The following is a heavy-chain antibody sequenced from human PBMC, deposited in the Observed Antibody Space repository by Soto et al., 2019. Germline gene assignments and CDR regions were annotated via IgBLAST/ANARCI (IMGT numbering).Heavy chain of an antibody. CDR1: GYTFTTYG. CDR3: AREYWANGVCYLPDY. CDR2: ISTYNGNT. D-gene: IGHD2-8*01. J-gene: IGHJ4*02. Sequence: QVQLVQSGAEVKKPGASVKVSCKASGYTFTTYGISWVRQAPGQGLEWMGWISTYNGNTYYTQKLQGRVTMTTDTSTNTAYMDLTSLKSDDTAVYYCAREYWANGVCYLPDYWGQGTLVTVSS. V-gene: IGHV1-18*01.